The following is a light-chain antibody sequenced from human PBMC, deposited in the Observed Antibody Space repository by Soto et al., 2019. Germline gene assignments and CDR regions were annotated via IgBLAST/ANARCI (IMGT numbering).Light chain of an antibody. CDR2: DAS. CDR3: QQYKSYPWT. J-gene: IGKJ1*01. Sequence: DIQMTQSPSTLSASVGDRVTITCRSSQSISSWLAGYQQKPGKAPKLLIYDASSLESGIPSGFSGRGSETEFSLTISSLQPDDFATYFCQQYKSYPWTFGQGTKVEI. CDR1: QSISSW. V-gene: IGKV1-5*01.